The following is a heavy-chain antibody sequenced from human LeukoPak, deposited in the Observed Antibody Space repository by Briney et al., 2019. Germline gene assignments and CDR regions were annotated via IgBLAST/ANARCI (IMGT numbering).Heavy chain of an antibody. CDR1: GFTFSSYS. D-gene: IGHD4-23*01. J-gene: IGHJ4*02. V-gene: IGHV3-30-3*01. Sequence: QPGRSLRLSCAASGFTFSSYSLHWVRQAPGKGLEWVAVISFDGSIQKYADSVRGRFTISRDNSKNTLYLQMNSLRAEDTATYYCAKGGDNSPFDYWGQGTLVTVSS. CDR2: ISFDGSIQ. CDR3: AKGGDNSPFDY.